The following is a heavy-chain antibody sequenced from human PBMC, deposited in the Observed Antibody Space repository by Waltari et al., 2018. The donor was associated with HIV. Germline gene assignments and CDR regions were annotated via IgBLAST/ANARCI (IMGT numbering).Heavy chain of an antibody. CDR2: IYHSGST. CDR3: ARGIGVPDLYYFDY. Sequence: QVQLQESGPGLVKPSGTLSPTRAVSVGTISSSNWGRSVRQPPGKGLEWIGEIYHSGSTNYNPSLKSRVTISVDKSKNQFSLKLSSVTAADTAVYYCARGIGVPDLYYFDYWGQGTLVTVSS. J-gene: IGHJ4*02. V-gene: IGHV4-4*02. D-gene: IGHD3-3*01. CDR1: VGTISSSNW.